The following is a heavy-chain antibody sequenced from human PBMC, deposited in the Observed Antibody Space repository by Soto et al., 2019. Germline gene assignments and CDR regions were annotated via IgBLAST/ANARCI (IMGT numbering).Heavy chain of an antibody. CDR3: ASSLSGCSGGSCXSAWFDP. Sequence: DSVKVSCKASGYTFTSYGISWVRQAPGQGLEWMGWISAYNGNTNYAQKLQGRVTMTTDTSTSTAYMELRSLRYDETAVYYCASSLSGCSGGSCXSAWFDPWG. CDR2: ISAYNGNT. J-gene: IGHJ5*02. D-gene: IGHD2-15*01. CDR1: GYTFTSYG. V-gene: IGHV1-18*01.